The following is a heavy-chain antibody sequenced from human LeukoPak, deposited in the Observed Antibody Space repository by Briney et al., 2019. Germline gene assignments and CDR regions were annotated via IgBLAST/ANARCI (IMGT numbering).Heavy chain of an antibody. D-gene: IGHD2-8*01. CDR1: GFMFSSYA. J-gene: IGHJ4*02. V-gene: IGHV3-23*01. CDR2: ISGSGGST. Sequence: GGSLRLSCAASGFMFSSYAMSWVRQAPGKGLEWVSTISGSGGSTYYADSVKGRFTISRDNSKNTVYLQINSLRAEDTAVYYCAKDRSCINDVCHGEFDYWGQGTLVTVSS. CDR3: AKDRSCINDVCHGEFDY.